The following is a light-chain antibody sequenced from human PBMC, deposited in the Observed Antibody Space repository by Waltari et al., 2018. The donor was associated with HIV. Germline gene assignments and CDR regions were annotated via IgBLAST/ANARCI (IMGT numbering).Light chain of an antibody. CDR2: RNK. CDR3: ATRDDSLNAWV. V-gene: IGLV1-47*01. CDR1: SSNIGSNY. J-gene: IGLJ3*02. Sequence: QSVLTQPPSASGTPGQRVTISCSGSSSNIGSNYVYWYQQLPGTAPKLLIYRNKQRPSGVPDRFSVSKSGTSASLAISGRRSEDEADYYCATRDDSLNAWVFGGGTKVTVL.